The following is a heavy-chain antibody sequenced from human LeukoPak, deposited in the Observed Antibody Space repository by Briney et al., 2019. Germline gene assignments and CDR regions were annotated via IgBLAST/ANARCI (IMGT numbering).Heavy chain of an antibody. CDR2: ISSSSSYI. CDR1: GFTFSSYS. J-gene: IGHJ3*02. CDR3: AKAGYYYDSSGYGTDAFDI. Sequence: GGSLRLSCAASGFTFSSYSMNWVRQAPGKGLEWVSSISSSSSYIYYADSVKGRFTISRDNAKNSLYLQMNSLRAEDTAVYYCAKAGYYYDSSGYGTDAFDIWGQGTMVTVSS. D-gene: IGHD3-22*01. V-gene: IGHV3-21*04.